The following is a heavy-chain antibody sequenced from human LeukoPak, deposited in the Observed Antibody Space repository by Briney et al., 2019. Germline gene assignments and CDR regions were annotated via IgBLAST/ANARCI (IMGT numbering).Heavy chain of an antibody. Sequence: SETLSLTCSVSGGSINSYYWSWIRQPPGKGLEWIGYIYYSGSIKYNPSLKSRITMSVDTSKNQFSLKLSSVTAADTAVYYCARTFFTETWFDPWGQGTLVTVSS. CDR2: IYYSGSI. J-gene: IGHJ5*02. CDR1: GGSINSYY. V-gene: IGHV4-59*12. D-gene: IGHD2/OR15-2a*01. CDR3: ARTFFTETWFDP.